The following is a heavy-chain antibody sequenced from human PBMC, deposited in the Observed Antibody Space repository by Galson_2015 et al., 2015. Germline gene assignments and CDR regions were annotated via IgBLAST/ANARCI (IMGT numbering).Heavy chain of an antibody. D-gene: IGHD6-13*01. CDR2: INSDGSST. CDR3: ARAPYSSSWYTADY. Sequence: CAASGFTFSSYWMHWVRQAPGKGLVWVSRINSDGSSTSYADSVKGRFTISRDNAKNTLYLQMNSLRAEDTAVYYCARAPYSSSWYTADYWGQGTLVTVSS. J-gene: IGHJ4*02. CDR1: GFTFSSYW. V-gene: IGHV3-74*01.